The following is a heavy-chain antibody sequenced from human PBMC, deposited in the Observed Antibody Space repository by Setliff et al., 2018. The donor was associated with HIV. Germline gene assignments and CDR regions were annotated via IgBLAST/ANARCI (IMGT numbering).Heavy chain of an antibody. CDR1: GGSFTSYY. D-gene: IGHD6-6*01. Sequence: PSETLSLTCAIYGGSFTSYYWSWIRQPPGKGLEWIGQISHTGSTNYNPSLKSRVTISLDTSKNQFSLKLGSVTAADTAVYYCARVSLAARTAWFDPWGQGTLVTVSS. J-gene: IGHJ5*02. CDR2: ISHTGST. CDR3: ARVSLAARTAWFDP. V-gene: IGHV4-34*01.